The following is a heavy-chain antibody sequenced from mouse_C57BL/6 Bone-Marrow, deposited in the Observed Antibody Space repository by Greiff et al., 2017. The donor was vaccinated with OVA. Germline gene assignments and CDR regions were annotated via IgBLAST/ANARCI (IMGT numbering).Heavy chain of an antibody. CDR2: IDPNSGGT. CDR3: ANTHWDRYWYFDV. J-gene: IGHJ1*03. D-gene: IGHD4-1*01. V-gene: IGHV1-62-3*01. Sequence: VQLQQPGAELVKPGASVKLSCKASGYTFTSYWMHWVKQRPGRGLEWIGRIDPNSGGTKYNEKFKSKATLTVDQSSSTAYMQLNSLTSEDSAVYYCANTHWDRYWYFDVWGTGTTVTVSS. CDR1: GYTFTSYW.